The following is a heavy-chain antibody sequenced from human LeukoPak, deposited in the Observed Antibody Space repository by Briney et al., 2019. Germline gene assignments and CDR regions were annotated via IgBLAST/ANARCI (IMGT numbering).Heavy chain of an antibody. CDR1: GGSISSSSYY. V-gene: IGHV4-39*01. D-gene: IGHD6-13*01. J-gene: IGHJ6*03. CDR3: AFRSRQLGSDYYYYYMDV. CDR2: IYYSGST. Sequence: SETLSLTCTVSGGSISSSSYYWGWIRQPPGKGLEWIGSIYYSGSTYYNPSLKSRVTISVDTSKNQFSLKLSSVTAADTAVYYCAFRSRQLGSDYYYYYMDVXXXGTTVTVSS.